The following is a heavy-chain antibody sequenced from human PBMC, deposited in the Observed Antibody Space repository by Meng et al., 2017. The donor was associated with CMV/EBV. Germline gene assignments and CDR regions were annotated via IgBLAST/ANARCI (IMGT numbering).Heavy chain of an antibody. D-gene: IGHD3-10*01. CDR3: ARDLRRGLWQKRDYYGMDV. V-gene: IGHV3-21*01. J-gene: IGHJ6*02. Sequence: GESLKISCAASGFTFSSYNMNWVRQAAGKGLEWVSSISSSSSYIYYADSVKGRFTISRDNAKNSLYLQMNSLRAGDTAVYYCARDLRRGLWQKRDYYGMDVWGQGTTVTVSS. CDR2: ISSSSSYI. CDR1: GFTFSSYN.